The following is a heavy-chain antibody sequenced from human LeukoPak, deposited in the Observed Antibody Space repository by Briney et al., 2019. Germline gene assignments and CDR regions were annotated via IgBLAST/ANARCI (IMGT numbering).Heavy chain of an antibody. J-gene: IGHJ6*04. V-gene: IGHV1-18*04. CDR2: ISVYNGKI. CDR3: ARDLRYFDWAPPSPTRGYYGMDV. CDR1: GYTLTSHG. D-gene: IGHD3-9*01. Sequence: GASVTVSCTASGYTLTSHGISWVRQAPGQGLEWMGWISVYNGKIMYAEKFQGRVTMTTDTSTSEAYMELRSLTSDDTAVYYCARDLRYFDWAPPSPTRGYYGMDVWGTGTTVTVSS.